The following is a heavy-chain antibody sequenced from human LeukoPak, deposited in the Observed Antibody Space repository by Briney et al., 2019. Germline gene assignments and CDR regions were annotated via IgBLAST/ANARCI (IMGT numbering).Heavy chain of an antibody. J-gene: IGHJ4*02. Sequence: SETLSLTCAVYGGSFSGYYWSWIRQPPGKGLEWIGEINHSGSTNYNPSLKSRVTISVDTSKNQFSLKLSSVTAADTAVYYCARGLIEAAGIGYWGQGTLVTVSS. CDR1: GGSFSGYY. D-gene: IGHD6-13*01. CDR2: INHSGST. V-gene: IGHV4-34*01. CDR3: ARGLIEAAGIGY.